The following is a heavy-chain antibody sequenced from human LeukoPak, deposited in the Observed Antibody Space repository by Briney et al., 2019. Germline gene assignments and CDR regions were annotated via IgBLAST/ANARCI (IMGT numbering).Heavy chain of an antibody. Sequence: ASVKVSCKASGYTFTSYYMHWVRQAPGQGLEWMGIINPSGGSTSYAQKFQGRVTMTRDMSTSTVYMELSSLRSEDTTVYYCARGVQDYYDSRKLDYWGQGTLVTVSS. CDR1: GYTFTSYY. CDR2: INPSGGST. V-gene: IGHV1-46*01. D-gene: IGHD3-22*01. J-gene: IGHJ4*02. CDR3: ARGVQDYYDSRKLDY.